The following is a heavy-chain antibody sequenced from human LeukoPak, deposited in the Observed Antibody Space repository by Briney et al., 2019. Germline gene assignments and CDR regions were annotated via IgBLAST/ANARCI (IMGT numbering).Heavy chain of an antibody. V-gene: IGHV3-64*01. D-gene: IGHD2-2*02. CDR1: GFTFSSYA. J-gene: IGHJ4*02. CDR3: ARQRGLYDY. Sequence: GGSLRLSCAASGFTFSSYAMHWVRQAPGKGLEYVSAISSNGGSTYYANSVKGRFTISRDNSKNTLYLQMDSLRAGDMALFYFARQRGLYDYWGQGTLVTVSS. CDR2: ISSNGGST.